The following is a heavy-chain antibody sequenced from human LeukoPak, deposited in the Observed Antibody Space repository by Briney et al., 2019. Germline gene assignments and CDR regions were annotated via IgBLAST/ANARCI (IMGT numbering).Heavy chain of an antibody. J-gene: IGHJ4*02. CDR3: ARDRGKGAYADY. V-gene: IGHV3-48*03. CDR1: GFTFSNYV. Sequence: PGGSLRLSCAASGFTFSNYVMNWVRQAPGKGLEWISYISHTGTTIYYADSVKGRFTISRDNSKNTLYLQVDSLRAEDTAVYYCARDRGKGAYADYWGRGTLVTVSS. CDR2: ISHTGTTI. D-gene: IGHD4-17*01.